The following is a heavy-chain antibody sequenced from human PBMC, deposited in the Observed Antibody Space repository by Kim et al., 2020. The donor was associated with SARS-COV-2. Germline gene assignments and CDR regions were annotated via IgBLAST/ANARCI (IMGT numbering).Heavy chain of an antibody. CDR2: IYYSGST. CDR1: GGSISSSSYY. V-gene: IGHV4-39*01. CDR3: ARQDQYNDYVWGSYRPGFFDY. Sequence: SETLSLTCTVSGGSISSSSYYWGWIRQPPGKGLEWIGSIYYSGSTYYNPSLKSRVTISVDTSKNQFSLKLSSVTAADTAVYYCARQDQYNDYVWGSYRPGFFDYWGQGPRVTVSS. J-gene: IGHJ4*02. D-gene: IGHD3-16*02.